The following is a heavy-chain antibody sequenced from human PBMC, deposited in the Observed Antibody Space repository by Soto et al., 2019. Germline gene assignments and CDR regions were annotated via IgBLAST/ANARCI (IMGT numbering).Heavy chain of an antibody. CDR1: GYTFTGYY. V-gene: IGHV1-2*02. CDR2: INPNSGGT. CDR3: ARGYGYSYGWNYFDY. D-gene: IGHD5-18*01. Sequence: ASMKVSCQASGYTFTGYYMPWGRQAPGQGLEWMGWINPNSGGTNYAQKFQGRVTMTRDTSISTAYMELSRLRSDDTAVYYCARGYGYSYGWNYFDYWGQGTLVTVSS. J-gene: IGHJ4*02.